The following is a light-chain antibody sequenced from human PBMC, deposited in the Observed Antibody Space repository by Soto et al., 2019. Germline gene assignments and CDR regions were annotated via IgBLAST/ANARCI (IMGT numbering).Light chain of an antibody. J-gene: IGKJ1*01. V-gene: IGKV1-39*01. Sequence: DIQLTQSPSSLTASVGDSVTITCRASQRINNLLNWHQQKPGKAPKPLIHTASSLQTGFPSRFTSGGSGTDFSQTINSRQPEVFATYYCQKSSPNRLTFGHGNKVEIK. CDR2: TAS. CDR1: QRINNL. CDR3: QKSSPNRLT.